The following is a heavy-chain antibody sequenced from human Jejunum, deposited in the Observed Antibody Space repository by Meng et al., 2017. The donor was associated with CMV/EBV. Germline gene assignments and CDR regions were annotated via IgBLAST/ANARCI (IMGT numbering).Heavy chain of an antibody. Sequence: CKASGGTFRNSDISWVRQVPEQVLEWMGLILPILSVTNYAQNFGGRVTIFADKSTSTTYMEFSSLRFDDTAVYYCATGFGGSPYDYWGQGTLVTVSS. D-gene: IGHD3-3*01. CDR2: ILPILSVT. CDR1: GGTFRNSD. J-gene: IGHJ4*02. CDR3: ATGFGGSPYDY. V-gene: IGHV1-69*04.